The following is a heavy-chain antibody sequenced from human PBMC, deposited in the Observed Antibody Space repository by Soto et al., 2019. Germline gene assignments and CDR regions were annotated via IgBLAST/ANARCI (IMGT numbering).Heavy chain of an antibody. D-gene: IGHD2-2*01. Sequence: EVHLLESGGGLVQPGGSLRLSCAASGFSFNNYAMNWVRQAPGQGLEWVSTISDSGSTYYADSVKDRFTISRDNSKNTLYLQMKSLRAEDTAVYFCAKDVGGHYCTPTSCLYFFHSWGRGTLVTVSS. CDR3: AKDVGGHYCTPTSCLYFFHS. CDR2: ISDSGST. CDR1: GFSFNNYA. V-gene: IGHV3-23*01. J-gene: IGHJ4*02.